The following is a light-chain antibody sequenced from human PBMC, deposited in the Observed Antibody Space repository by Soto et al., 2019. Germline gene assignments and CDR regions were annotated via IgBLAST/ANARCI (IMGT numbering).Light chain of an antibody. J-gene: IGKJ1*01. Sequence: DVVMTQSPLSLPVTLGQPASISCRSSQSLIHSDGNTYLNWFQQRPGQSPRRLIYKVSDRDSGVPDRFSGSGSRTDFTLKIRWVEAEDVGVYYCMQGTHWQWTFGQGTEVEIK. V-gene: IGKV2-30*02. CDR2: KVS. CDR1: QSLIHSDGNTY. CDR3: MQGTHWQWT.